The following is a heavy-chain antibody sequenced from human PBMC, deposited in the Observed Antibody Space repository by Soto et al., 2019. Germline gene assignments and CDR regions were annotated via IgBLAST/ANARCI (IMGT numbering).Heavy chain of an antibody. CDR3: ARFDGYSGPAEF. V-gene: IGHV4-4*08. J-gene: IGHJ4*02. D-gene: IGHD5-12*01. CDR2: VYNRGST. Sequence: TSETLSLTCTVSGGSLSGYYWSWIRQPPGKALEWIGYVYNRGSTSYNPSLNSRVTLSLDASKNQFSLNLTSLTAADTAVYYCARFDGYSGPAEFWGQGTQVTVSS. CDR1: GGSLSGYY.